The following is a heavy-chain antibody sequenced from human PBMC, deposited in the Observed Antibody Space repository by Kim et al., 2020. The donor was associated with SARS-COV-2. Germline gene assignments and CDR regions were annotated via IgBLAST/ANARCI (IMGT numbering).Heavy chain of an antibody. D-gene: IGHD4-17*01. CDR1: GGTFSSYA. Sequence: SVKVSCKASGGTFSSYAISWVRQAPGQGLEWMGGIIPIFGTANYAQKFQGRVTITADESTSTAYMELSSLRSEDTAVYYCASWGYYGDYATDDAFDIWGQGTMVTVSS. CDR2: IIPIFGTA. V-gene: IGHV1-69*13. J-gene: IGHJ3*02. CDR3: ASWGYYGDYATDDAFDI.